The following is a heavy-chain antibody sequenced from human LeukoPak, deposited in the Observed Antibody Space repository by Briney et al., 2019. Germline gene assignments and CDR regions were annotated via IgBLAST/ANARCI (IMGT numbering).Heavy chain of an antibody. D-gene: IGHD6-13*01. CDR1: GFTFSSYA. CDR2: ISAGGGST. J-gene: IGHJ5*02. V-gene: IGHV3-23*01. CDR3: AKSSSWTYSWFDP. Sequence: GGSLRLSCAASGFTFSSYAMSWVRQAPGKGLEWVSAISAGGGSTYFADSVKGRFTISRDNSKNTLFLQTNSLRAEDTAVYYCAKSSSWTYSWFDPWGQGTLVTVSS.